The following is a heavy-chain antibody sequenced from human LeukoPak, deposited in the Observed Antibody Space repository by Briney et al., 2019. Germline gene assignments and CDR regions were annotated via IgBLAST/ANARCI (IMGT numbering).Heavy chain of an antibody. CDR2: INPSGGST. CDR3: ARGAGGITMTVDP. D-gene: IGHD3-22*01. V-gene: IGHV1-46*01. CDR1: GYTLTSYY. J-gene: IGHJ5*02. Sequence: ASVTVSCKASGYTLTSYYMHWVRQAPGQGLEWMGIINPSGGSTSYAQKFQGRVTMTRDTSTSTVYMELSSLRSEDTAVYYCARGAGGITMTVDPWGQGTLVTVSS.